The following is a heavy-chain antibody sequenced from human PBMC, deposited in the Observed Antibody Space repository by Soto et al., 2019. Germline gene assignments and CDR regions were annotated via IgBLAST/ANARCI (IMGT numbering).Heavy chain of an antibody. CDR1: GGSFSGYY. CDR2: INHSGST. Sequence: SETLSLTCAVYGGSFSGYYWSWIRQPPGKGLEWIGEINHSGSTNYNPSLKSRVTISVDTSKNQFSLKLSSVTAADTAVYYCARGHSQVAPGLLRYFDWLRGTYYYYGMDVWGQGTTVTVSS. CDR3: ARGHSQVAPGLLRYFDWLRGTYYYYGMDV. V-gene: IGHV4-34*01. D-gene: IGHD3-9*01. J-gene: IGHJ6*02.